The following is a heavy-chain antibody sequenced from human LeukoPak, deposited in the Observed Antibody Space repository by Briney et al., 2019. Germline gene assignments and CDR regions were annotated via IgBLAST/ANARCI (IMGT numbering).Heavy chain of an antibody. CDR3: ARAFLGYCSGGSCYPAGEEYYYYDMDV. CDR1: GYTFTSHG. D-gene: IGHD2-15*01. Sequence: ASVKVSCKASGYTFTSHGLSWARQAPGQGLEWMGWISIYSGNTNYAQKFQGRVTMTRDTSTSTVYMELSSLRSEDTAVYYCARAFLGYCSGGSCYPAGEEYYYYDMDVWGQGTTVTVSS. V-gene: IGHV1-18*01. CDR2: ISIYSGNT. J-gene: IGHJ6*02.